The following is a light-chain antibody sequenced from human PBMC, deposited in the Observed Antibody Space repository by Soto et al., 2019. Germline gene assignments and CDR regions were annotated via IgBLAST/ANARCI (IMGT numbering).Light chain of an antibody. CDR2: AAS. J-gene: IGKJ4*01. CDR3: QQSYSTPG. V-gene: IGKV1-39*01. Sequence: DIQMTQSPSSLSASVGDRVTITCRASQSISSYLNWYQQKPGKAPKLLIYAASSLQSGVPSRFSGSGSGTDFTLTISSLQPEDFATYYCQQSYSTPGFGGGTEVEIK. CDR1: QSISSY.